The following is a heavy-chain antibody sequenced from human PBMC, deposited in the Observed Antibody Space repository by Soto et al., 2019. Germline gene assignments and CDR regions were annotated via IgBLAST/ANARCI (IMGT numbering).Heavy chain of an antibody. CDR1: GGSISSSSYY. CDR3: ARHTGYRATCNFDY. CDR2: IYYSGST. D-gene: IGHD3-9*01. J-gene: IGHJ4*02. V-gene: IGHV4-39*01. Sequence: KPSETLSLTCTVSGGSISSSSYYWGWIRQPPGKGLEWIGSIYYSGSTYYNPSLKSRVTISVDTSKNQFSLKLSSVTAADTAVYYCARHTGYRATCNFDYWGQGTLVTVSS.